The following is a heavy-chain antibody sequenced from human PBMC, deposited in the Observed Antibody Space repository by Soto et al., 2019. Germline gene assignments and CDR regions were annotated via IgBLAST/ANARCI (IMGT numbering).Heavy chain of an antibody. CDR1: GGSISSYY. CDR2: IYYSGST. J-gene: IGHJ5*02. Sequence: SETLSLTCTVSGGSISSYYWSWIRQPPGKGLEWIGYIYYSGSTNYNPSLKSRVTISVDTSKNQFSLKLSSVTAADTAVYYCAREGYYDSSGYYYRWFDPWGQGTLVTVSS. V-gene: IGHV4-59*01. CDR3: AREGYYDSSGYYYRWFDP. D-gene: IGHD3-22*01.